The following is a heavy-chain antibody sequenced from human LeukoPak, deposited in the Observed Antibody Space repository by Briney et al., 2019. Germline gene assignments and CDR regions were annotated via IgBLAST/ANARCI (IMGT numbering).Heavy chain of an antibody. D-gene: IGHD6-19*01. CDR2: ISYDGSNK. V-gene: IGHV3-30*03. CDR1: GFTFSSYG. CDR3: ARHHAVGSRGFYYFDY. J-gene: IGHJ4*02. Sequence: GGSLRLSCAASGFTFSSYGMHWVRQAPGKGLEWVAVISYDGSNKYYADSVKGRFTISRDNSKNTLYLQMNSLRAEDTAVYYCARHHAVGSRGFYYFDYWGQGTLVTVSS.